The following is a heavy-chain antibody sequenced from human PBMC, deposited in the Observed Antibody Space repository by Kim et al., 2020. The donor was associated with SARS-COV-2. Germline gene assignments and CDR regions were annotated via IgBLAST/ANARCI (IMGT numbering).Heavy chain of an antibody. D-gene: IGHD6-13*01. CDR2: T. CDR3: ARAGQQLPPNY. J-gene: IGHJ4*02. V-gene: IGHV4-31*02. Sequence: TYYNPALKSRVTISVDTSKNQFSRKLSSVTAADTAMYYWARAGQQLPPNYWGQGTLVTVSS.